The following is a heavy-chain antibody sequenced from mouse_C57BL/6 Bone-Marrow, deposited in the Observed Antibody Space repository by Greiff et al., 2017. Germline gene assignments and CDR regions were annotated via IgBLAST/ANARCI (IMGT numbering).Heavy chain of an antibody. Sequence: QVQLQQSGAELVKPGASVKISCKASGYAFSSYWMNWVKQRPGKGLEWIGQIYPGDGDTNYNGKFKGKATLTADKSSSTAYMQLSSLTSEDSAVYFCARDCSSSYYAMDYWGQGTSVTVSS. V-gene: IGHV1-80*01. CDR2: IYPGDGDT. CDR1: GYAFSSYW. J-gene: IGHJ4*01. D-gene: IGHD1-1*01. CDR3: ARDCSSSYYAMDY.